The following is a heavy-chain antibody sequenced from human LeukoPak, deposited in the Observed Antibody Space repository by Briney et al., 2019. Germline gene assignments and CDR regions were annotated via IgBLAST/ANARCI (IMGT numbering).Heavy chain of an antibody. CDR2: IYYSGST. D-gene: IGHD3-22*01. V-gene: IGHV4-39*07. CDR1: GGSISSSSYY. CDR3: AREVRRYYDSSGYYGWYFDL. J-gene: IGHJ2*01. Sequence: KPSETLSLTCTVSGGSISSSSYYWGWIRRPPGKGLEWIGSIYYSGSTYYNPSLKSRVTISVDTSKNQFSLKLSSVTAADTAVYYCAREVRRYYDSSGYYGWYFDLWGRGTLVTVSS.